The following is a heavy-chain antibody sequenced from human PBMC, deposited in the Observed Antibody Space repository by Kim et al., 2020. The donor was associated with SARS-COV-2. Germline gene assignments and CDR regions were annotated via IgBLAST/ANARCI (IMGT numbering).Heavy chain of an antibody. Sequence: GGSLRLSCAASGFTFSSYAMSWVRQAPGKGLEWVSAISGSGGSTYYADSVKGRFTIFRDNSKNTLYLQMNSLRAEDTAVKYCAKDRYCSSTSCRGWFDPWGAGALVTVSP. V-gene: IGHV3-23*01. CDR3: AKDRYCSSTSCRGWFDP. CDR2: ISGSGGST. J-gene: IGHJ5*02. D-gene: IGHD2-2*01. CDR1: GFTFSSYA.